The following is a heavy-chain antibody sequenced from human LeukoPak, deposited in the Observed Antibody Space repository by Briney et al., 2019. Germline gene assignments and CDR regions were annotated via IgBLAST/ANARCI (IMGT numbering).Heavy chain of an antibody. CDR2: INPNSGGT. J-gene: IGHJ4*02. Sequence: GASVKVSCKASGYTFSSHDINWVRQASGQGLEWMGWINPNSGGTNYAQKFQGRVTMTRDTSISTAYMELSRLGSDDTAVYYCARDLPPHYYYDSSGYPSFDYWGQGTLVTVSS. D-gene: IGHD3-22*01. CDR3: ARDLPPHYYYDSSGYPSFDY. V-gene: IGHV1-2*02. CDR1: GYTFSSHD.